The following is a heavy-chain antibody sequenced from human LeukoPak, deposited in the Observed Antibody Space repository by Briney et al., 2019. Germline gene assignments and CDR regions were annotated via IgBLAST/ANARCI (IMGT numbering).Heavy chain of an antibody. Sequence: ASVKVSCKASGYGFTSHDINWVRQATGQGLEWMGWMNPNSGNTGYAQKFQDRVTMTRNTSISTAYLELSSLGSEDTAMYYCASALKRGSAGTLIDHWGQGTLVTVSS. V-gene: IGHV1-8*01. J-gene: IGHJ4*02. CDR1: GYGFTSHD. CDR2: MNPNSGNT. CDR3: ASALKRGSAGTLIDH. D-gene: IGHD6-13*01.